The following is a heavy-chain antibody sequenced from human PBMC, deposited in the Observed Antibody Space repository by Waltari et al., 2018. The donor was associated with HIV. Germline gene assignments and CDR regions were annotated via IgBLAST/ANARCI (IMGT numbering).Heavy chain of an antibody. D-gene: IGHD2-2*01. V-gene: IGHV1-18*01. CDR2: VSAYNGNT. CDR3: ARINCTSVSCYASLDY. Sequence: QVQLVQSGAEVKKHGASVKVSCKASGYTFTSSGLSWVRQAPGQGLEWMGWVSAYNGNTNYAQKLQGRVTMTTDTSTSTAYMELRSLRSDDTAVYYCARINCTSVSCYASLDYWGQGTLVTVSS. J-gene: IGHJ4*02. CDR1: GYTFTSSG.